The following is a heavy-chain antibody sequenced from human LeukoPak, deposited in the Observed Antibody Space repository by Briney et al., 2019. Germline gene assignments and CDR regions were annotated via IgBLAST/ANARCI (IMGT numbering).Heavy chain of an antibody. CDR1: GFTFSTYS. J-gene: IGHJ3*02. CDR3: ARDYSSSSGKHAFDI. Sequence: PGGSLRLSCAASGFTFSTYSMNWVRQAPAKGLEWISYISSSSSTIYYADSVKGRFTISRDNAKNSLYLQMNSLRAEDTAVYYCARDYSSSSGKHAFDIWGQGTMVTVSS. D-gene: IGHD6-13*01. V-gene: IGHV3-48*01. CDR2: ISSSSSTI.